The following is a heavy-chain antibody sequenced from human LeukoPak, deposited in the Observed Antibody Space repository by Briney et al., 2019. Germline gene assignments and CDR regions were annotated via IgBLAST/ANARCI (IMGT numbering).Heavy chain of an antibody. V-gene: IGHV3-66*01. CDR1: GFTVSRNY. J-gene: IGHJ4*02. D-gene: IGHD6-13*01. Sequence: GGSLRLSCAASGFTVSRNYMTWVRQAPGKGLEWLSVIYSGGSTYYADSVKGRSTISRDTSKNTVYLQMNSLRDEDTAIYYCARDRPAGSVDYWGQGTLVTVSS. CDR2: IYSGGST. CDR3: ARDRPAGSVDY.